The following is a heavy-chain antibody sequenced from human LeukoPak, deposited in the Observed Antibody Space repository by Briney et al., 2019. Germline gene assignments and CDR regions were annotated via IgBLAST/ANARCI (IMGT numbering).Heavy chain of an antibody. Sequence: GESLKISCKASGYTFTGYYMHWVRQAPGQGLEWMGWINPNSGGTNYAQKFQGRVTMTRDTSISTAYMELSRLRSDDTAVYYCARDSSSWGNYGMDVWGQGTTVTVSS. CDR2: INPNSGGT. CDR1: GYTFTGYY. CDR3: ARDSSSWGNYGMDV. V-gene: IGHV1-2*02. J-gene: IGHJ6*02. D-gene: IGHD6-13*01.